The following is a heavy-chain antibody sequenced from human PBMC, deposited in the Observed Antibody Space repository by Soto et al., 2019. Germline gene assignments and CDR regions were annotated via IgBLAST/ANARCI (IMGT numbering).Heavy chain of an antibody. CDR1: GYTFTAYH. CDR2: INPYSGAT. V-gene: IGHV1-2*02. CDR3: SPTSGHYSRGWQKLDV. J-gene: IGHJ6*02. D-gene: IGHD6-19*01. Sequence: ASVKVSSKGSGYTFTAYHVHWVRQAPGQGREWMGWINPYSGATNFAQKFQSSASLTTDPSINTAYMELTTPKSDDTAMYYCSPTSGHYSRGWQKLDVWGQGTTVTVSS.